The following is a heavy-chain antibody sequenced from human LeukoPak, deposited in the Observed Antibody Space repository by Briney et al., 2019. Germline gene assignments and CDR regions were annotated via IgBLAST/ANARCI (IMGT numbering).Heavy chain of an antibody. CDR3: ASSGSYRFDY. CDR2: ISSDGTKI. V-gene: IGHV3-74*01. J-gene: IGHJ4*02. CDR1: DFPFSNYW. Sequence: PGGSLRLSCAASDFPFSNYWMHWVRQVPGERLTWVSRISSDGTKIGYAASVKGRFTISRDNGKNTLSLRMNTLGVEDTAVYYCASSGSYRFDYWGQGTLVTVSS. D-gene: IGHD1-26*01.